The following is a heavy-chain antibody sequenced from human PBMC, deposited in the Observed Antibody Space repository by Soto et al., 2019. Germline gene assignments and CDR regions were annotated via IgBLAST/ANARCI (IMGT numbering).Heavy chain of an antibody. V-gene: IGHV1-18*01. CDR1: GYTFTSYG. D-gene: IGHD1-1*01. CDR2: ISAYNGNT. Sequence: ASVKVSCKASGYTFTSYGISWVRQAPGQGLEWMGWISAYNGNTNYAQKLQGRVTMTTDTSTSTAYMELRSLRSDDTAVYYCARPRMEEDGKDAFDSWGQGTRVTVSS. CDR3: ARPRMEEDGKDAFDS. J-gene: IGHJ3*02.